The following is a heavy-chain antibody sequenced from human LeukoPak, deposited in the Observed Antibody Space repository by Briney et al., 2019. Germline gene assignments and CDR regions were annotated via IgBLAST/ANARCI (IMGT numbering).Heavy chain of an antibody. CDR3: ARRWNYRRNYYIDV. D-gene: IGHD1-7*01. J-gene: IGHJ6*03. V-gene: IGHV4-34*01. Sequence: PSETLSLTCAVYGGSFSNYYWSWIRQPPGKGLEWIGEINDSGRINYNPSLMSRVTVSVGTSKNQFSLRLTSVTATDTAVYYCARRWNYRRNYYIDVWGNGATVSVSS. CDR1: GGSFSNYY. CDR2: INDSGRI.